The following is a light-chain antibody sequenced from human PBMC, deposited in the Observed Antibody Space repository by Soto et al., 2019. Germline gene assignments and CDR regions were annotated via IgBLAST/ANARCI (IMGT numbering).Light chain of an antibody. CDR3: QQYGSSGT. CDR2: GAF. V-gene: IGKV3-20*01. Sequence: IVLTHSPGTLSFSPGEIATLSFRASQSVSSNLAWYQQKPGQAPRLLIHGAFTRATGIPARFSGSGSGTDFTLTISRLEPEDFAVYYCQQYGSSGTFGQGTKVDIK. CDR1: QSVSSN. J-gene: IGKJ1*01.